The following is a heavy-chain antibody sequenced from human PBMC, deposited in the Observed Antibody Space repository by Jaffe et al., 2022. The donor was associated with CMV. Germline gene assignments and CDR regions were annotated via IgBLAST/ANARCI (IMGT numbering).Heavy chain of an antibody. CDR2: INHSGST. D-gene: IGHD1-1*01. CDR3: ARGIGNTGSWFDP. Sequence: QVQLQQWGAGLLKPSETLSLTCAVYGGSFSGYYWSWIRQPPGKGLEWIGEINHSGSTNYNPSLKSRVTISVDTSKNQFSLKLSSVTAADTAVYYCARGIGNTGSWFDPWGQGTLVTVSS. V-gene: IGHV4-34*01. CDR1: GGSFSGYY. J-gene: IGHJ5*02.